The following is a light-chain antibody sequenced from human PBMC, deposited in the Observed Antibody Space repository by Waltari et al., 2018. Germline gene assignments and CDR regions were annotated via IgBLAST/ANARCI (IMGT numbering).Light chain of an antibody. CDR1: SGSVSSTSY. CDR2: KIN. CDR3: VLYMGSGIWV. J-gene: IGLJ3*02. Sequence: QTVVTQEPSLSVSPGGTVTLTCALSSGSVSSTSYASGYQQTPGQAPRTLVYKINNRASGVPDRFSGSMLGNKAALTITGAQAEDESDYYCVLYMGSGIWVFGGGTKLTVL. V-gene: IGLV8-61*01.